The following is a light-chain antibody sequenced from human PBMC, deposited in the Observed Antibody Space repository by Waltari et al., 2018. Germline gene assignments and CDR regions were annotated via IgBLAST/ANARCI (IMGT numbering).Light chain of an antibody. J-gene: IGKJ1*01. CDR3: QQYNNWPLT. Sequence: EIVMTQSPATLSVSPGERATLPCRASQSVSSNLAWYQQKHGQAPRLLIYGASTRATGIPARFSGSGSGTEFTLTISSMQSEDFAVYYCQQYNNWPLTFGQGTKVEIK. V-gene: IGKV3-15*01. CDR2: GAS. CDR1: QSVSSN.